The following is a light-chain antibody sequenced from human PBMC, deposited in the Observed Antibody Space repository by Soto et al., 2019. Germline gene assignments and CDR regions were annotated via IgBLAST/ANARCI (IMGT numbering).Light chain of an antibody. CDR3: QEYKTWT. Sequence: DIQMTQSPSTLSASVGDTVTITCRASQSVSTWLAWYQQTPGEAPKLLMYDASTLESGAPARFSGSGSGTEFTLTISSLQPEDFATYHCQEYKTWTFGQGTKVDIK. CDR2: DAS. J-gene: IGKJ1*01. V-gene: IGKV1-5*01. CDR1: QSVSTW.